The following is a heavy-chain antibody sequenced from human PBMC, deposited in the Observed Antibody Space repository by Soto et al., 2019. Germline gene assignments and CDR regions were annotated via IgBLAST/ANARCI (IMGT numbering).Heavy chain of an antibody. Sequence: SVKVSCKASGGTFSSYTISWVRQAPGQGLEWMGRIIPILGIANYAQKFQGRVTITADKSTSTAYMELSSLRSEDTAVYYCAGSHYDILTGYYGPPHYWGQGTLVTVSS. D-gene: IGHD3-9*01. CDR1: GGTFSSYT. CDR3: AGSHYDILTGYYGPPHY. J-gene: IGHJ4*02. V-gene: IGHV1-69*02. CDR2: IIPILGIA.